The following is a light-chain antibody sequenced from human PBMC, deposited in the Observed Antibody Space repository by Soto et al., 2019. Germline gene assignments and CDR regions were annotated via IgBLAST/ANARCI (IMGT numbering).Light chain of an antibody. CDR2: GTC. CDR3: LQYSNSPSRGFT. V-gene: IGKV3-20*01. CDR1: QSVVSSY. Sequence: EIVLTQSPGTLSLSPGERASLSCRASQSVVSSYLAWYQHKPGQAPRLLIYGTCNRATGIPDRFSGSGSATDFTLTISRLEPEDFAVYYCLQYSNSPSRGFTFGPGTKVDIK. J-gene: IGKJ3*01.